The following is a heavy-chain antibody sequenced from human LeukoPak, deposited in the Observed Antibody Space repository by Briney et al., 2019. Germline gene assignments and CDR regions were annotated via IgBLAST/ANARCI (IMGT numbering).Heavy chain of an antibody. CDR2: IRYDGSNK. CDR1: GFTFSSYG. Sequence: GGSLRLSCAASGFTFSSYGMHWVRQAPGKGLEWVAFIRYDGSNKYYADSVKGRFTISRDNSKNTLYLRMNSLRAEDTAVYYCAKDLARGYYMDVWGKGTTVTISS. D-gene: IGHD1-26*01. J-gene: IGHJ6*03. V-gene: IGHV3-30*02. CDR3: AKDLARGYYMDV.